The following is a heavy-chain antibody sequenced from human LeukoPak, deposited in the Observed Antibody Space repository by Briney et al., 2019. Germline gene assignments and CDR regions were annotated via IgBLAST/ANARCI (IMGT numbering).Heavy chain of an antibody. CDR3: ARHLSGITGYTYGRGIDY. D-gene: IGHD5-18*01. J-gene: IGHJ4*02. CDR1: GFTFSDYY. CDR2: ISSSGSTI. Sequence: PGGSLRLYCAASGFTFSDYYMSWIRQAPGKGLEWVSYISSSGSTIYYADSVKGRFTISRDNAKNSLYLQMNSLGAEDTAVYYCARHLSGITGYTYGRGIDYWGQGTLLTVSS. V-gene: IGHV3-11*04.